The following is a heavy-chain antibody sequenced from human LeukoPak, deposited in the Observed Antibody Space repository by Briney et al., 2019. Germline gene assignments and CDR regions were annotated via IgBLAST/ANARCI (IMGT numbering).Heavy chain of an antibody. V-gene: IGHV3-23*01. Sequence: PGGSLRLSCAGSGFTFSSYAMTWVRQAPGKGLEWVSVISGSGGSTNYADSVKGRFTISRDNSKNTLYLQMNSLRAEDTGVFYCARTGPLAYCSGGSCYAYFDSWGQGTLVTVSS. CDR1: GFTFSSYA. CDR2: ISGSGGST. J-gene: IGHJ4*02. CDR3: ARTGPLAYCSGGSCYAYFDS. D-gene: IGHD2-15*01.